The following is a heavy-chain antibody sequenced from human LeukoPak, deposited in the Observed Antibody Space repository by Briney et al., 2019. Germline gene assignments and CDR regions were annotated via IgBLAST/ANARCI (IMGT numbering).Heavy chain of an antibody. CDR3: ARFGSTSGRGFDP. J-gene: IGHJ5*02. Sequence: PSETLSLTCAVSGYSISSAYYWGWIRQPPGKGLEWIGTISHSGTTYFNPSLKSRVTIFLDTSKNQFSLKLTSVTAADTAVYYCARFGSTSGRGFDPWGQGTLVTVSP. CDR2: ISHSGTT. D-gene: IGHD2-2*01. CDR1: GYSISSAYY. V-gene: IGHV4-38-2*01.